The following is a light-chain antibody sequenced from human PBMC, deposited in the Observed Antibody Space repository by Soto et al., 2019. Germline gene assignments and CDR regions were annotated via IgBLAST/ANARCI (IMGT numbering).Light chain of an antibody. V-gene: IGKV1-39*01. CDR1: QNIVSY. CDR2: GAS. CDR3: QQSYSNLYT. Sequence: DIQMTQSPSSLSASVGDRVTITCRASQNIVSYLNWYQQTPGKAPKLLIFGASRLESGVPSRFSGVGSGTFFTLTISSLQPEDLAIYYCQQSYSNLYTFGQGTRLEIE. J-gene: IGKJ2*01.